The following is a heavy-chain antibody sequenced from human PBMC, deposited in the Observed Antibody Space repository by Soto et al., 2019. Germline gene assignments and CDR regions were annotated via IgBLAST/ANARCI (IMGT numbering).Heavy chain of an antibody. J-gene: IGHJ4*02. CDR1: GGSISSYY. V-gene: IGHV4-59*01. CDR2: IYYSGST. D-gene: IGHD6-19*01. Sequence: TSETLSLTCTVSGGSISSYYWSWIRQPPGKGLEWIGYIYYSGSTNYNPSLKSRVTISVDTSKNQFSLKLSSVTAADTAVYYCARERSSGWLDYWGQGTLVTVSS. CDR3: ARERSSGWLDY.